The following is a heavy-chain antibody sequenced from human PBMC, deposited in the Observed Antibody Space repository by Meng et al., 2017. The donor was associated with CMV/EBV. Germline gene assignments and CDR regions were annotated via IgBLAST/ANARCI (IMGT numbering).Heavy chain of an antibody. CDR3: AKDKSHSVYYYYGMDV. J-gene: IGHJ6*02. CDR2: ISYGGGNK. D-gene: IGHD3-10*01. V-gene: IGHV3-30-3*01. CDR1: GFTFNSYA. Sequence: GESLKISCAASGFTFNSYAMHWVRQAPGKGLEWVAVISYGGGNKSYAHSVKGRFTISRDNSKNTLYLQMNSLRAEDTAVYYCAKDKSHSVYYYYGMDVWGQGTTVTVSS.